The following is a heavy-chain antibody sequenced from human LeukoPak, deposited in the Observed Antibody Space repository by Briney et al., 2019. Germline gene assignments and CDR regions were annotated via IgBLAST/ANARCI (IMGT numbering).Heavy chain of an antibody. J-gene: IGHJ3*02. D-gene: IGHD6-6*01. CDR3: ARRPAAFDI. CDR2: TYYSEST. CDR1: GGSISSSSYY. V-gene: IGHV4-39*01. Sequence: SETLSLTCTVSGGSISSSSYYWGRIRQPPGNGLEWIGSTYYSESTYYNPSLKSRVTISVDTSKTQFSLKVSSVTTADTTVYYCARRPAAFDIWGQGTMVTVSS.